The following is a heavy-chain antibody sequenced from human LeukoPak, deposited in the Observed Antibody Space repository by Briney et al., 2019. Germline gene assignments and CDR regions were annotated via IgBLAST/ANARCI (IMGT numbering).Heavy chain of an antibody. CDR2: ISSSGST. J-gene: IGHJ5*02. CDR1: GDSISSGDYY. Sequence: SQTLSLTCTVSGDSISSGDYYWSWIRQPAGKGLEWIGRISSSGSTNYNPSLKSRATISVDTSKNQFSLKLSSVTAADTAVYYCARGFEYFGPWGQGTLVTVSS. D-gene: IGHD2/OR15-2a*01. V-gene: IGHV4-61*02. CDR3: ARGFEYFGP.